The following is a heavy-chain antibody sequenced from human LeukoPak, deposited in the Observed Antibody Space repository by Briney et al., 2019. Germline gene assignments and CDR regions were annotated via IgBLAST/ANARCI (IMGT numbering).Heavy chain of an antibody. J-gene: IGHJ4*02. D-gene: IGHD5-24*01. CDR1: GGSISSDNYY. Sequence: SETLSLTCTVSGGSISSDNYYWGWIRQSPGKGLEWIGDIYYSGITYYNPSLKSRVALSVDTSKNRFSLKLSSMTAADTAVYYCARTRDGYNSYYFDYWGQGTLVTVSS. V-gene: IGHV4-39*07. CDR2: IYYSGIT. CDR3: ARTRDGYNSYYFDY.